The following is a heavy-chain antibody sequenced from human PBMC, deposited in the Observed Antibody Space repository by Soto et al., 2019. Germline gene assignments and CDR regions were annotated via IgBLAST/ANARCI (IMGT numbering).Heavy chain of an antibody. CDR2: LHYSGRF. J-gene: IGHJ4*02. D-gene: IGHD3-16*02. CDR1: GDSISRGASY. V-gene: IGHV4-31*01. Sequence: PSETLSLTCTVSGDSISRGASYWRWIRQRPGKALEWLGYLHYSGRFYYKPSLKGPVMISSDTSKKQFSLSVSSVTAADTAVYYCARAPENPPIVRVVVPYFFDSWGQGTLVNVSS. CDR3: ARAPENPPIVRVVVPYFFDS.